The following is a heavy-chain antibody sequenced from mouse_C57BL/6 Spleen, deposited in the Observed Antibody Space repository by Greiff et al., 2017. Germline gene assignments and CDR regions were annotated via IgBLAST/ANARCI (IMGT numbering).Heavy chain of an antibody. CDR2: FHPYNDDT. D-gene: IGHD1-1*01. V-gene: IGHV1-47*01. J-gene: IGHJ3*01. CDR3: ARHNYYGSSSWFAY. Sequence: QVQLKQSGAELVKPGASVTMSCKASGYTFTTYPIEWMKQNHGKSLEWIGNFHPYNDDTKYNEKFKGKATLTVEKSSSTVYLRLSRLTSDDSAVYYCARHNYYGSSSWFAYWGQGTLVTVSA. CDR1: GYTFTTYP.